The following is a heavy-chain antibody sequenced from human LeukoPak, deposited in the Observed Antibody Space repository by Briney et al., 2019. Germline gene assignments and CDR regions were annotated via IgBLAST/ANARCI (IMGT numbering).Heavy chain of an antibody. Sequence: GASVKVSCKASGYTFTSYDINWVRQATGQGLEWVGWMNPNSGNTGYAQKFQGRVTMTRNTSISTAYMELSSLRSEDTAVYYCARGPTMVRGVIEGYFQHWGQGTLVTVSS. CDR3: ARGPTMVRGVIEGYFQH. V-gene: IGHV1-8*01. J-gene: IGHJ1*01. CDR1: GYTFTSYD. D-gene: IGHD3-10*01. CDR2: MNPNSGNT.